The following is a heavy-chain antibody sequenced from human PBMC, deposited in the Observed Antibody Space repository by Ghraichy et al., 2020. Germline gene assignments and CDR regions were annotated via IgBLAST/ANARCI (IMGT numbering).Heavy chain of an antibody. J-gene: IGHJ2*01. V-gene: IGHV1-69*13. CDR2: IIPIFGTA. CDR1: GGTFSSYA. Sequence: SVKVSCKASGGTFSSYAISWVRQAPGQGLEWMGGIIPIFGTANYAQKFQGRVTITADESTSTAYMELSSPRSEDTAVYYCARDLKGVVGATTEYWYFDLWGRGTLVTVSS. D-gene: IGHD1-26*01. CDR3: ARDLKGVVGATTEYWYFDL.